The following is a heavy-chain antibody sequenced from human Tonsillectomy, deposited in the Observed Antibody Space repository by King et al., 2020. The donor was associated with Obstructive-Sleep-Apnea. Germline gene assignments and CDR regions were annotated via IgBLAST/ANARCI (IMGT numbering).Heavy chain of an antibody. D-gene: IGHD1-20*01. Sequence: QLVQSGGGVVQPGRSLRLSCAASGFTFRTCGMHWVRQAPGKGLEWVSFIQYDGSNKYYADSVKGRFTISRDNSKNTLYLQMNSLRVEDTAVYYCAKDGDGLITAPDYWGQGTLVTVSS. CDR3: AKDGDGLITAPDY. V-gene: IGHV3-30*02. J-gene: IGHJ4*02. CDR2: IQYDGSNK. CDR1: GFTFRTCG.